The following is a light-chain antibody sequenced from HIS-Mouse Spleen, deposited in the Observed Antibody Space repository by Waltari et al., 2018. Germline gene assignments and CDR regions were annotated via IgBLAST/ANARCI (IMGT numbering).Light chain of an antibody. J-gene: IGLJ2*01. V-gene: IGLV3-10*01. CDR3: YSTDSSGNHRV. CDR2: EDS. CDR1: ALPKQY. Sequence: SYELTQPPSVSVSPGQTARITCSGDALPKQYAYWYQQKSGQAPVLVIYEDSKRPSGSPEGFSVSSSGTMATLTISGAQVEDEADYYCYSTDSSGNHRVFGGGTKLTVL.